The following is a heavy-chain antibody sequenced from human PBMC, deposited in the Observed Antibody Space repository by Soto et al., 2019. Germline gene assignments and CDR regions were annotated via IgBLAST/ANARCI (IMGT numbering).Heavy chain of an antibody. CDR3: VRGSSGNNNWHLSSV. V-gene: IGHV3-7*01. CDR2: IKQDGSAE. D-gene: IGHD1-1*01. CDR1: GFPFSSYW. J-gene: IGHJ4*02. Sequence: PGGSLRLSCAASGFPFSSYWMNWVRQAPGKGLEWVANIKQDGSAEYYVDSVKGRFTISRDNAKNSLYLQMNSLRDEDTAVYYCVRGSSGNNNWHLSSVWGQGTLVTVSS.